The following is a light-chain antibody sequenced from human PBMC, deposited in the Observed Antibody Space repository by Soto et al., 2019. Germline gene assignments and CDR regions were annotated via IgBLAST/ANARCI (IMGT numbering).Light chain of an antibody. V-gene: IGLV2-14*01. J-gene: IGLJ1*01. Sequence: QSALTQPATVSASPGQTITISCTGTSSDVGGYNFVSWYQQDPGKAPKLMIYDVSNRPSGVSGHFSDSEYGNTASLTISGLQAEFEADYYCSSYSSSNTYVFGTWTKLTVL. CDR2: DVS. CDR3: SSYSSSNTYV. CDR1: SSDVGGYNF.